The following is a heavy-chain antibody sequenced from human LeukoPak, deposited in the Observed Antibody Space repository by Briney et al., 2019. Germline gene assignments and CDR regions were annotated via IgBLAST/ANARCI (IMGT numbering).Heavy chain of an antibody. CDR1: GFTFDGYA. V-gene: IGHV3-43D*03. J-gene: IGHJ6*03. CDR3: AKDIRPNYYYMDV. CDR2: ISWDGGST. Sequence: GGSLRLSCAASGFTFDGYAMHWVRQAPGKGLEWVSLISWDGGSTYYADSVKGRFTISRDNSKNSLYLQMNSLRAEDTALYYCAKDIRPNYYYMDVWGKGTTVTVSS.